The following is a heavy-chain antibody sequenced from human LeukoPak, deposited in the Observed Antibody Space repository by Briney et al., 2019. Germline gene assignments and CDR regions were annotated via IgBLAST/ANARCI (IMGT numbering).Heavy chain of an antibody. CDR2: INAGNGDT. Sequence: ASVKVSCKASGYTFTNYVAHWVRQAPGQRPEWMGWINAGNGDTKYSQNFQGRVTITRDTSASTAYMELSSLTSEDTALYYCARDDCGDTCYPGGYWGQGTLVTVSS. CDR3: ARDDCGDTCYPGGY. CDR1: GYTFTNYV. V-gene: IGHV1-3*01. D-gene: IGHD2-21*01. J-gene: IGHJ4*02.